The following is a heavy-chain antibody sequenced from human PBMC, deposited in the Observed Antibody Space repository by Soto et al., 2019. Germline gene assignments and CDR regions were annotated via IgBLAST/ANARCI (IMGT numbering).Heavy chain of an antibody. D-gene: IGHD2-21*02. CDR2: ISYDGSNK. CDR1: GFTFSSYA. V-gene: IGHV3-30*04. J-gene: IGHJ4*02. CDR3: AKPLRGPLYYFDY. Sequence: GGSLRLSCAASGFTFSSYAMHWVRQAPGKGLEWVAVISYDGSNKYYTDSVKGRFTISRDNSKNTLYLQMNSLRAEDTAVYYCAKPLRGPLYYFDYWGQGTPVTVSS.